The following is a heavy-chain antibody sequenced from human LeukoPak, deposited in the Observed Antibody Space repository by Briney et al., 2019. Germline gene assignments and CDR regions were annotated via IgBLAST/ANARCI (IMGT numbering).Heavy chain of an antibody. CDR2: INPNSGGT. CDR1: GYTFTGYY. CDR3: SRFARGYSSSRFDY. J-gene: IGHJ4*02. Sequence: GESLKISCKASGYTFTGYYMHWVRQAPGQGLEWMGWINPNSGGTNYAQKFQGRVTMTRDTSISTAYMELSRLRSDDTAVYYCSRFARGYSSSRFDYWGQGTLVTVSS. V-gene: IGHV1-2*02. D-gene: IGHD6-13*01.